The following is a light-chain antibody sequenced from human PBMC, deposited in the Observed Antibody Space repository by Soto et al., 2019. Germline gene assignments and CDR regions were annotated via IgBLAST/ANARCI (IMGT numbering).Light chain of an antibody. CDR3: QQDHSWPLT. J-gene: IGKJ5*01. Sequence: DIPMTQSPSSVSASVGDRVTITCRATQGLSGSLAWYQQKPGKAPKLLISVTSRLQGGVPSRFSGSASGTEFTPTIDSLQPEDLATYYCQQDHSWPLTFGQGTRLEIK. CDR2: VTS. CDR1: QGLSGS. V-gene: IGKV1-12*01.